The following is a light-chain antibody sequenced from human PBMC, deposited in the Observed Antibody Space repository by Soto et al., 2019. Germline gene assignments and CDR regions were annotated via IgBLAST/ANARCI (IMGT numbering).Light chain of an antibody. CDR2: EDK. V-gene: IGLV2-23*01. CDR1: SSDVGSYNF. J-gene: IGLJ3*02. CDR3: CSFAGRSTWV. Sequence: QSVLTQPASVSGSPGQSITISCTGTSSDVGSYNFVSWFQQHPGKAPKLIIYEDKKRPSGVSNRFSGSKSGNTASLTISGLQAGDEADYYCCSFAGRSTWVFGGGTKVTVL.